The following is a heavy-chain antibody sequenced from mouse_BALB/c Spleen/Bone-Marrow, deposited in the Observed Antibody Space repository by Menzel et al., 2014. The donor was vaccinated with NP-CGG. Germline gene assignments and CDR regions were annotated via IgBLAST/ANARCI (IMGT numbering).Heavy chain of an antibody. Sequence: EVKLMESGGGLVQPKGSLKLSCAASGFTSNTYAMNWVRQAPGKGLEWVARIRSKSNNYATYYADSVKDRFTISRDDSQSMLYLQMNNLKTEDTAMYYCVTSTYFDVWGAGTTVTASS. CDR3: VTSTYFDV. V-gene: IGHV10-1*02. CDR1: GFTSNTYA. CDR2: IRSKSNNYAT. J-gene: IGHJ1*01. D-gene: IGHD6-1*01.